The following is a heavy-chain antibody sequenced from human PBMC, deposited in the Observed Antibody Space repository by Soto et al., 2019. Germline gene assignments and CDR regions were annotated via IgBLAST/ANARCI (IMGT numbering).Heavy chain of an antibody. CDR1: CGSIISSGHY. CDR2: IFYTGNT. Sequence: PSETLSLTCTFSCGSIISSGHYWSWIRQHPGKGLEWIGYIFYTGNTYYNPSLKSRLIISVDTSKNQFSLKLSSVTAADTAVYYCARLRDGYNHVNFDYWGQGTLVTVSS. J-gene: IGHJ4*02. V-gene: IGHV4-31*03. D-gene: IGHD5-12*01. CDR3: ARLRDGYNHVNFDY.